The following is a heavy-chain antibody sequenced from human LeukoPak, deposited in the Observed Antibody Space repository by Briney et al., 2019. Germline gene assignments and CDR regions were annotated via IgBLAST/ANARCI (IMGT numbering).Heavy chain of an antibody. CDR2: IYYSGGT. CDR1: GGSLSSYY. J-gene: IGHJ4*02. CDR3: ARHGDDSDFWSGYVYFDY. D-gene: IGHD3-3*01. Sequence: SETLSLTCTVSGGSLSSYYWSWIRQPPGEGLEWIGYIYYSGGTNYNPSLHSRVTISVDTSNNQFSLKLSSVPAADPAVYYCARHGDDSDFWSGYVYFDYWGQGTLVTVSS. V-gene: IGHV4-59*08.